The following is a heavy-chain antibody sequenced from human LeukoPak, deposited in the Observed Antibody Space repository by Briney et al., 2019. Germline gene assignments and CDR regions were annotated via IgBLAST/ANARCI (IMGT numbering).Heavy chain of an antibody. CDR3: ARDLSYYYDSSGSHGDY. D-gene: IGHD3-22*01. J-gene: IGHJ4*02. CDR2: ISSSGSTI. CDR1: GFTFSSYE. V-gene: IGHV3-48*03. Sequence: PGGSLRLSCAASGFTFSSYEMNWVRQAPGKGLEWVSYISSSGSTIYYADSVKGRFTISRDNAKNSLYLQMNSLRAEDTAVYYCARDLSYYYDSSGSHGDYWGQGTLVTVSS.